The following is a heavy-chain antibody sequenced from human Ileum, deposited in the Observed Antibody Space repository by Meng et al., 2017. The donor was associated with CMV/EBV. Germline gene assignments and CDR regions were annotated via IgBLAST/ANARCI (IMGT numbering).Heavy chain of an antibody. Sequence: GGSLRLSCAAAGFTFSSYWMSWVRQAPGKGLEWVANIKQDGSEKYYVDSVKGRFTISRDNGKNSVYLQMNSLRAEDTAVYYCARDSGRMNYWGQGTLVTVSS. D-gene: IGHD2-8*01. CDR1: GFTFSSYW. CDR3: ARDSGRMNY. CDR2: IKQDGSEK. V-gene: IGHV3-7*01. J-gene: IGHJ4*02.